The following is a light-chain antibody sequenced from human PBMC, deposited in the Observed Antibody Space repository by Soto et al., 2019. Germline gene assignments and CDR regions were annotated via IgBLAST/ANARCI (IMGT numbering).Light chain of an antibody. J-gene: IGKJ1*01. CDR3: QQYDNYPWT. V-gene: IGKV1-5*03. Sequence: DIQMTQSPSTLSGSVGDRVTITCRASQTISSWLAWYQQKPGKAPKLLIYSASSLEGGVPSRFSGSGSGTEFTLTITSLQPDDFATYYCQQYDNYPWTFGQGTKVDIK. CDR1: QTISSW. CDR2: SAS.